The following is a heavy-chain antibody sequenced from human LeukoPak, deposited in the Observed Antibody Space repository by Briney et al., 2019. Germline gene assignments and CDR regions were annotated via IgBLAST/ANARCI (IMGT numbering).Heavy chain of an antibody. Sequence: GESLKISCKGSGYSFTTYWIGWVRQMPGRGLEWMGIIYPGDSDTRYSPSFQGQVTISADKSISTAYLQWSSLKASDTAMYYCARQFRDSSGYYSYYFDYWGQGTLVSVSS. CDR1: GYSFTTYW. V-gene: IGHV5-51*01. CDR2: IYPGDSDT. CDR3: ARQFRDSSGYYSYYFDY. J-gene: IGHJ4*02. D-gene: IGHD3-22*01.